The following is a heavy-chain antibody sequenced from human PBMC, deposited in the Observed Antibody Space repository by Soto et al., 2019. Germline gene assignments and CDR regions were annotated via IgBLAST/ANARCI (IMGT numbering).Heavy chain of an antibody. Sequence: QLQLQASGPGLLKPSETLSLTCTVSGGSITSSSLSWGWIRQSPGKGLEWIGTIYYTGSTYYNPSLKSRVTIFVDPSKSQFSLNMSPVTAADTAVYYCARSPIVGDYVYYFDYWGQGTLVTVSS. CDR3: ARSPIVGDYVYYFDY. V-gene: IGHV4-39*01. D-gene: IGHD4-17*01. CDR1: GGSITSSSLS. CDR2: IYYTGST. J-gene: IGHJ4*02.